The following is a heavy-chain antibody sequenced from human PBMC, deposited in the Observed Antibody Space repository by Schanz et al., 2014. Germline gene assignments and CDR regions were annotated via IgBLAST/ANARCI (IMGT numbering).Heavy chain of an antibody. V-gene: IGHV3-30*03. CDR3: ARDRWFRWFGEN. Sequence: QLXXSGGDVVQPGGSLRLSCSVSGLTFTSNVIHWVRQAPGKGLEWVAVISYDGSEKYYGDSVTGRFTISRDNSKKTAYLQMNDLRIEDTAMYFCARDRWFRWFGENWGQGTRVTVSS. CDR2: ISYDGSEK. J-gene: IGHJ4*02. D-gene: IGHD3-10*01. CDR1: GLTFTSNV.